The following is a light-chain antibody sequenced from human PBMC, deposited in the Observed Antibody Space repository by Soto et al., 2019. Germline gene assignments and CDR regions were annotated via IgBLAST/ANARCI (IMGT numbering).Light chain of an antibody. CDR1: QSVSSN. V-gene: IGKV3-20*01. CDR3: QQYGSSIT. Sequence: EIVMTQSPATLSVSPGERATLSCRASQSVSSNLAWYQQKPGQAPRLLIYGTSSRATGIPDRFSGSGSGTDFTLTISRLEPEDFAMFYCQQYGSSITFGQGTRLEI. CDR2: GTS. J-gene: IGKJ5*01.